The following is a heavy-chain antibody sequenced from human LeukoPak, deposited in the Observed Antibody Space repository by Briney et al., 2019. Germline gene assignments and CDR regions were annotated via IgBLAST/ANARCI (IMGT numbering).Heavy chain of an antibody. Sequence: GASVKVSCKASGGTFSSYAIGWVRQAPGQGLEWMGRIIPILGIANYAQKFQGRVTITADKSTSTAYMELSSLRSEDTAVYYCARDPPCGGDCFLYYFDYWGQGTLVTVSS. J-gene: IGHJ4*02. CDR1: GGTFSSYA. CDR2: IIPILGIA. D-gene: IGHD2-21*02. V-gene: IGHV1-69*04. CDR3: ARDPPCGGDCFLYYFDY.